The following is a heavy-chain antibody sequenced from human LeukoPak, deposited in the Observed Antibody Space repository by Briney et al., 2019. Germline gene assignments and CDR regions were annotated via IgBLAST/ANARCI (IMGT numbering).Heavy chain of an antibody. CDR2: ISSSGSGI. CDR1: GFTFRDYY. V-gene: IGHV3-11*04. J-gene: IGHJ3*02. Sequence: GGSLRLSCAASGFTFRDYYMTWIRQAPGKGLEWVSYISSSGSGIYNADSVKGRFTISRDNAKNSLYLQMNSLRAEDTAVYYCARAFNDGFDIWGQGTVVTVSS. CDR3: ARAFNDGFDI.